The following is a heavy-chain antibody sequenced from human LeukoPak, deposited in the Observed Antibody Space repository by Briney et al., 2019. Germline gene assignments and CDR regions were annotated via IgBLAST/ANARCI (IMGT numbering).Heavy chain of an antibody. Sequence: SETLSLTCAVSGYSISSDNYWVWIRQPPGQGLEWTGGIYHSGSTYYNPSLKSRVTMSVDTSKNQFSLKLSSVTAADTAVYYCARAPRDSSSSNYMRRFDYWGQGTLVTVFS. D-gene: IGHD3-22*01. CDR2: IYHSGST. CDR3: ARAPRDSSSSNYMRRFDY. J-gene: IGHJ4*02. V-gene: IGHV4-38-2*01. CDR1: GYSISSDNY.